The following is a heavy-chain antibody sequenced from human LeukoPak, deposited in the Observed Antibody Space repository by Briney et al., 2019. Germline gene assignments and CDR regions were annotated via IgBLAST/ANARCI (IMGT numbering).Heavy chain of an antibody. CDR1: GFTVSSNS. CDR3: AREKKDYDFWSGQYYYYMDV. D-gene: IGHD3-3*01. V-gene: IGHV3-7*01. CDR2: IKQDGSEK. Sequence: PGGSLRLSCTVSGFTVSSNSMSWVRQAPGKGLEWVANIKQDGSEKYYVDSVKGRFTISRDNGKNSLYLQMNRLSAEDTAVYYCAREKKDYDFWSGQYYYYMDVWGKGTTVTVSS. J-gene: IGHJ6*03.